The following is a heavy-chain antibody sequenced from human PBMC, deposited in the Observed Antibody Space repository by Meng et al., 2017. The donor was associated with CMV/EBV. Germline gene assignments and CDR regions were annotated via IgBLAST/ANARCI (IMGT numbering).Heavy chain of an antibody. D-gene: IGHD5-24*01. V-gene: IGHV3-30*04. CDR2: ISYDGSNK. J-gene: IGHJ4*02. Sequence: GASLKISCAASGFTFSSYAMHWVRPAPGKGLEWVAVISYDGSNKYYTDSVKGRFTISRDNSKNTLYLQMNSLRAEDTAVYYCAKPPTRDGYNYDYWGQGTLVTVSS. CDR3: AKPPTRDGYNYDY. CDR1: GFTFSSYA.